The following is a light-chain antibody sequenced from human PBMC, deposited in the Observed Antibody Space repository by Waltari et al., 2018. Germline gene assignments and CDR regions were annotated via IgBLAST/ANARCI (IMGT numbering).Light chain of an antibody. CDR1: SWHSSNV. V-gene: IGLV4-69*01. CDR2: VNSDGSH. J-gene: IGLJ3*02. CDR3: QTGGHGTWV. Sequence: QLVVTQSPSASAPLGASVKLTCTLSSWHSSNVIAWLQQRPEKGPRHLLKVNSDGSHGKGDEIPVRFSGSSSGAERYLTIASLQSDDEADYYCQTGGHGTWVFGGGTKLTVL.